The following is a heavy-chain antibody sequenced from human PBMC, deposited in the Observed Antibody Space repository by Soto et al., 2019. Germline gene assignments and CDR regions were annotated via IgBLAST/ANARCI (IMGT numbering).Heavy chain of an antibody. D-gene: IGHD3-22*01. Sequence: SETLSLTCAVSGGSISSYYWSWIRQPPGKGLEWIGHISYSGTTNYNPSLQSRVTMSLDTSKNHFSLRLSSVTAADTAVYYCARDLVVSAKATQPYNWFDSWCPGPLLTVSS. CDR3: ARDLVVSAKATQPYNWFDS. CDR1: GGSISSYY. V-gene: IGHV4-59*01. J-gene: IGHJ5*01. CDR2: ISYSGTT.